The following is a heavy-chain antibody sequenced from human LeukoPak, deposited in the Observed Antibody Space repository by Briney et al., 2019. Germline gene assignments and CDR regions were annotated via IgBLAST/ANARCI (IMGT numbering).Heavy chain of an antibody. J-gene: IGHJ4*02. Sequence: PAETLSLTCSVSGGSIISSNYYWGWIRQPPGKGLEWIGSIYQSGSGSSYYNPSLKSRVTIFGDTSKNQFFLRLSSVTAADTAVYYCASTLRFLPYRRFDYWGQGTLVTVPS. CDR2: IYQSGSGSS. D-gene: IGHD3-3*01. CDR1: GGSIISSNYY. CDR3: ASTLRFLPYRRFDY. V-gene: IGHV4-39*01.